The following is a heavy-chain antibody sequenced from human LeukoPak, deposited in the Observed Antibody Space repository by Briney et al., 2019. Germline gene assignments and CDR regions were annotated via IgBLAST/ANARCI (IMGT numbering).Heavy chain of an antibody. CDR1: GFTFTSYG. V-gene: IGHV3-30*18. D-gene: IGHD3-10*01. CDR2: ISYDGGNK. CDR3: AKASGVPWADYAFDI. Sequence: PGRSLRLSCAASGFTFTSYGMHWVRQAPGKGLEWEAVISYDGGNKYYADSVKGRFTISRDTSKNTLYLQMNSLRAEDTAVYYCAKASGVPWADYAFDIWGQGTMVTVSS. J-gene: IGHJ3*02.